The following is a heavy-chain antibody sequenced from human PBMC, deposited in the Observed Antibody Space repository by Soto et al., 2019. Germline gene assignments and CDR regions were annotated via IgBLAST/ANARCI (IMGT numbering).Heavy chain of an antibody. CDR3: ATFTSLYFDN. D-gene: IGHD3-16*01. Sequence: QVQLLQSGAEVKKPGSSVKVSCKASGGTFSSYACSWVRQAPGQGLEWMGRIISLFGTTNYAQKFQGRVTITADESTSTAYMELSSLRSEDTAEYYFATFTSLYFDNWGQGTLVTVSS. CDR2: IISLFGTT. CDR1: GGTFSSYA. V-gene: IGHV1-69*18. J-gene: IGHJ4*02.